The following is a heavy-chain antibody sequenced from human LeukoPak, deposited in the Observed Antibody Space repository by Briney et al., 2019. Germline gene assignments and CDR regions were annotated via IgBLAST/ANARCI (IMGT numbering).Heavy chain of an antibody. Sequence: ASVKVSCKASGGTFSSYAISWVRQAPGQGLEWMGGIIPIFGTANYAQKFQGTVTITADESTSTAYMELSSLRSEDTAVYYCAELGSGSYSFDYWGQGTLVTVSS. V-gene: IGHV1-69*13. CDR1: GGTFSSYA. J-gene: IGHJ4*02. CDR2: IIPIFGTA. D-gene: IGHD3-10*01. CDR3: AELGSGSYSFDY.